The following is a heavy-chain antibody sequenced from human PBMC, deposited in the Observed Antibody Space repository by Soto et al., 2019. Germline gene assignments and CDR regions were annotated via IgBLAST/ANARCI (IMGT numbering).Heavy chain of an antibody. CDR2: INAGNGNT. Sequence: ASVKVSCKASGYTFTSYAMHWVRQAPGQRLEWMGWINAGNGNTKYSQKFQGRVTITRDTSASTAYMELSSLRSEDTAVYYCARGFCSSTSCLYYYYYYLAVCGKGTTVTVSS. D-gene: IGHD2-2*01. CDR3: ARGFCSSTSCLYYYYYYLAV. CDR1: GYTFTSYA. J-gene: IGHJ6*03. V-gene: IGHV1-3*01.